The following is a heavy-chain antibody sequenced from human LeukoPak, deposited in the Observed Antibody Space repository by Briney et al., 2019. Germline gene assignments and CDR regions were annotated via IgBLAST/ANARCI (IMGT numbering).Heavy chain of an antibody. Sequence: GGSLRLSCVTSGFSLRTYAMHWVRQPPGKGLEWVALISVDGGNKLYADSVRGRFTTPRDDSKNTLYLQMDSLRDEDTAVYYCARALFGNSWYSAYWGQGTLLTVSS. CDR3: ARALFGNSWYSAY. J-gene: IGHJ4*02. D-gene: IGHD6-13*01. V-gene: IGHV3-30*14. CDR2: ISVDGGNK. CDR1: GFSLRTYA.